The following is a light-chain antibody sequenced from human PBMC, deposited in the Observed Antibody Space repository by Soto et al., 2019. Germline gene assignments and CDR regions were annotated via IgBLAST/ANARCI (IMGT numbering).Light chain of an antibody. CDR2: DVS. CDR1: QSVDSY. V-gene: IGKV3-11*01. J-gene: IGKJ4*01. CDR3: QQRRNWPLT. Sequence: EIVLTQSPATLSLSPGERATLSCRASQSVDSYLPGYQQRPGQAPRLLIYDVSKRATGIPVRFSGSGSGTDFTLTISSLEPEDVAIYYCQQRRNWPLTFGGGTKVEIK.